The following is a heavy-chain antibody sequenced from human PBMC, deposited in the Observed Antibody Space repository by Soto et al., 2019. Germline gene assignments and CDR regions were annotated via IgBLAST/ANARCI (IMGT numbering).Heavy chain of an antibody. CDR1: GDSVSSNSAA. J-gene: IGHJ4*02. V-gene: IGHV6-1*01. CDR3: ARSITIFGVVILMFYY. Sequence: SQTLSLTCAISGDSVSSNSAAWNWIRQSPSRGLEWLGRTYYRSKWYNDYAVSVKSRITINPDTSKNQFSLQLNSVTPEDTAVYYCARSITIFGVVILMFYYWGQGTLVTVSS. D-gene: IGHD3-3*01. CDR2: TYYRSKWYN.